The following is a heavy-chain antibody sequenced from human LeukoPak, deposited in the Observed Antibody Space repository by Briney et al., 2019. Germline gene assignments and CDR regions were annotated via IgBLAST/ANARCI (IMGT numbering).Heavy chain of an antibody. CDR3: ASKVTTGY. J-gene: IGHJ4*02. CDR1: GFTVNSNY. CDR2: IYSGGTT. D-gene: IGHD4-17*01. V-gene: IGHV3-66*01. Sequence: GSLRLSCVVSGFTVNSNYMSWVRQAPGKGLEWVSVIYSGGTTNYADSVKGRFIVYRDNSKNTLYLQMNSLRVEDTAVYYCASKVTTGYWGQGTLVTVSS.